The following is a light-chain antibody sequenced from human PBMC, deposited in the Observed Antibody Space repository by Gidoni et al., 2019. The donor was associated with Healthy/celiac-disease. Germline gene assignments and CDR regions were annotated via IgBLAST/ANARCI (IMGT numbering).Light chain of an antibody. Sequence: DLVITQSSLPLPVTPGGPASISFRSSQSLLHSNGYNYLDWYLQKTGQYPQLLIYLGSNRASGVADRFSGSGSGADFTMKISRVEAADVGVSYCMQALQTPYTFGQGTKLEIK. J-gene: IGKJ2*01. CDR2: LGS. V-gene: IGKV2-28*01. CDR1: QSLLHSNGYNY. CDR3: MQALQTPYT.